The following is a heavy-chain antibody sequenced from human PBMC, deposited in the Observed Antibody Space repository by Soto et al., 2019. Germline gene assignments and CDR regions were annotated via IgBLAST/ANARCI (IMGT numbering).Heavy chain of an antibody. J-gene: IGHJ4*02. CDR2: IDPSGANK. CDR3: VSWVSAHFDY. D-gene: IGHD3-16*01. Sequence: GWSLRLSCAASGITFRRHTMSWVRQAPGTGLEWVSTIDPSGANKNYADSVKGRFTISRDNSRNTLDLQMNSLRVGDTALYYCVSWVSAHFDYWGQGTPVTVSS. CDR1: GITFRRHT. V-gene: IGHV3-23*01.